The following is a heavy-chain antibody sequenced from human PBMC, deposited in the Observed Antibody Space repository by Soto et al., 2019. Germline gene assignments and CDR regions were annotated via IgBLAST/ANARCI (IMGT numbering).Heavy chain of an antibody. V-gene: IGHV3-21*01. Sequence: GGSLRLSCAASGFTFSSYSMNWVRQAPGKGLEWVSSISSSSSYIYYADSVKGRFTISRDNAKNSLYLQMNSLRAEDTAVYDCARDLAAHAFDIWGQGTMVTVSS. CDR1: GFTFSSYS. D-gene: IGHD6-13*01. CDR2: ISSSSSYI. CDR3: ARDLAAHAFDI. J-gene: IGHJ3*02.